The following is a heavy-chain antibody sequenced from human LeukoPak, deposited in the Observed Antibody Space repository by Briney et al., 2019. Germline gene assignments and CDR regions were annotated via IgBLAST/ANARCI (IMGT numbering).Heavy chain of an antibody. J-gene: IGHJ4*02. CDR1: GFTFSTYS. Sequence: GGSLRLPCAASGFTFSTYSMNWVRQAPGKGLEWISYITSSSSAIYYTDSVKGRFNVHRDNAKNSLYLQMNSWRAEDTAVYYCARDNRGYDYWGQGTLVTVSS. V-gene: IGHV3-48*04. CDR2: ITSSSSAI. CDR3: ARDNRGYDY. D-gene: IGHD5-12*01.